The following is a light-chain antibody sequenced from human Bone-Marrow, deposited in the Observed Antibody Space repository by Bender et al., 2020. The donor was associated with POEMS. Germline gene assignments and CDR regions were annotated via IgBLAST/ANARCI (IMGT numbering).Light chain of an antibody. J-gene: IGLJ3*02. Sequence: QSALTQPASVSGSPGQSITISCTGTSSDIGGYNYVSWYQQHPGKAPKLLILDVNQRPAGVANRSCACTCSNAASMTISGLQAEEEADYCCISSTSSSTLVFGAGTKLTVL. CDR2: DVN. V-gene: IGLV2-14*03. CDR1: SSDIGGYNY. CDR3: ISSTSSSTLV.